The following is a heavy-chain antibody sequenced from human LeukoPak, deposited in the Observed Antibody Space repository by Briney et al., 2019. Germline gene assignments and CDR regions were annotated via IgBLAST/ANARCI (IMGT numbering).Heavy chain of an antibody. J-gene: IGHJ4*02. CDR3: ARVWAGGDFPFDY. CDR1: GGSISSSNW. CDR2: IYHSGST. Sequence: PSETLSLTCAVSGGSISSSNWWSWVRQPPGKGLEWIGEIYHSGSTNYNPSLKSRVTMSVDKPKNQFSLKLSSVTAADTAVYYCARVWAGGDFPFDYWGQGTLVTVSS. V-gene: IGHV4-4*02. D-gene: IGHD2-21*02.